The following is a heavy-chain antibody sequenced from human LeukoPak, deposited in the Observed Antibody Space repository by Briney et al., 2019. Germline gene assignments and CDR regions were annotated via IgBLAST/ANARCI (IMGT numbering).Heavy chain of an antibody. CDR2: IYYSGST. V-gene: IGHV4-31*03. D-gene: IGHD2-15*01. CDR1: GGSISSGGYY. Sequence: SETLSLTCTVSGGSISSGGYYWSWICQHPGTGLEWIGYIYYSGSTYYNPSLKSRVTISVDTSKNQFSLKLSSVTAADTAVYYCARGGCSGGSCYYRGGFDPWGQGTLVTVSS. CDR3: ARGGCSGGSCYYRGGFDP. J-gene: IGHJ5*02.